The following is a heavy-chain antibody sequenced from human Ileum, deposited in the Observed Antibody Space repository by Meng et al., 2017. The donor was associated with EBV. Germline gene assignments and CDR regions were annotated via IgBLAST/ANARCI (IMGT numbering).Heavy chain of an antibody. CDR1: GDFISSVHW. Sequence: VKLRAAGPGLRNASGTRSRACVGSGDFISSVHWWTWVRQSPGKGLEWIGEMHPSGSTYYNPSLKSRVTISRDTFNNQFFLRLTSLTAADTAVYYCAKANDYSLNSWGQGTLVTVSS. CDR2: MHPSGST. J-gene: IGHJ4*02. CDR3: AKANDYSLNS. D-gene: IGHD4-11*01. V-gene: IGHV4-4*02.